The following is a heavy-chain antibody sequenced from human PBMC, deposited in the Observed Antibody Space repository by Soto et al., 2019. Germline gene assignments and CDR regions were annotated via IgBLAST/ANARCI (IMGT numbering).Heavy chain of an antibody. J-gene: IGHJ5*02. V-gene: IGHV1-8*01. D-gene: IGHD6-6*01. Sequence: SLKVSCEASGHTFTSYDINWVRRASGQGLEWMGWMNPNGGNTGYGEKFQGRVTMTRNSSINTSYVELSRLRSWVTAVHDRARGSSSSSSGFDRWGQGTLGT. CDR1: GHTFTSYD. CDR2: MNPNGGNT. CDR3: ARGSSSSSSGFDR.